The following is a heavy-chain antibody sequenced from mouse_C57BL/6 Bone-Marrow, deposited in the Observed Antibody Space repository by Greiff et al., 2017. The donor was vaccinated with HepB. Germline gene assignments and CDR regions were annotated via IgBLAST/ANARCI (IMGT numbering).Heavy chain of an antibody. D-gene: IGHD4-1*01. J-gene: IGHJ2*01. CDR1: GYTFTSYG. Sequence: QVQLKESGAELARPGASVKLSCKASGYTFTSYGISWVKQRTGQGLEWIGEIYPRSGNTYYNEKFKGKATLTADKSSSTAYMELRSLTSEDSAVYFCASELGPGYWGQGTTLTVSS. V-gene: IGHV1-81*01. CDR2: IYPRSGNT. CDR3: ASELGPGY.